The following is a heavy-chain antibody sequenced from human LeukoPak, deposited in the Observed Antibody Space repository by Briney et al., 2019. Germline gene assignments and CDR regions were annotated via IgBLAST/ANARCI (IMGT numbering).Heavy chain of an antibody. CDR1: GLIFSSYG. CDR2: IRHDESKT. J-gene: IGHJ6*03. D-gene: IGHD3-16*01. CDR3: AKPVIPSAYQGTYYMDV. V-gene: IGHV3-30*02. Sequence: PGGSLRLSCAASGLIFSSYGMRWVRQAPGEGLEWVAYIRHDESKTFYADSVKGRFTISRDNSKNTLYLQMHSLRAEDTALYYCAKPVIPSAYQGTYYMDVWGKGTTVTVSS.